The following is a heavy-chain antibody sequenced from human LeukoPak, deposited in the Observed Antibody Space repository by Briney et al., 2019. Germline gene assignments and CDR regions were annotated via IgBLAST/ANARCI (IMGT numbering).Heavy chain of an antibody. CDR1: GFTLCTYW. V-gene: IGHV3-7*01. CDR2: IKQDGSEK. CDR3: ATPGSGIWCFDY. D-gene: IGHD6-13*01. J-gene: IGHJ4*02. Sequence: GSLRLFWAASGFTLCTYWVGWVRQAPGKGRGWVASIKQDGSEKYYVDSVKGRFTISRDNAKNSVYLQMTSLRAEDTAVYYCATPGSGIWCFDYWGQGTLLTVSS.